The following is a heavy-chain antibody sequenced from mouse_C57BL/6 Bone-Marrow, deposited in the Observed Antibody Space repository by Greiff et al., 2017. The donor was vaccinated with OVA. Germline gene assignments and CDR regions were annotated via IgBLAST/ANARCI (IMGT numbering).Heavy chain of an antibody. CDR3: AMAPCAY. J-gene: IGHJ3*01. Sequence: QVQLQQPGAELVRPGTSVKLSCKASGYTFTSYWMHWVKQRPGQGLEWIGVIDPSDSYTNYNQKFKGKATLTVDTASSTAYMQLSSLTSEDSAVYYCAMAPCAYWGQGTLVTVSA. CDR2: IDPSDSYT. V-gene: IGHV1-59*01. CDR1: GYTFTSYW.